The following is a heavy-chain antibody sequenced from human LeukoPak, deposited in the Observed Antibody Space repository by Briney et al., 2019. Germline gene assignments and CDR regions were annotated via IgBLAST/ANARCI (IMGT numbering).Heavy chain of an antibody. D-gene: IGHD6-19*01. V-gene: IGHV4-34*01. CDR3: ARIEYSSGWYYFDY. Sequence: PSETLSLTCAVYGGSFSGYYWSWIRHPPGKGLEWIGEINHSGSTNYNPSLKSRVTISVDTSKNQFSLKLSSVTAADTAVYYCARIEYSSGWYYFDYWGQGTLVTVSS. CDR2: INHSGST. J-gene: IGHJ4*02. CDR1: GGSFSGYY.